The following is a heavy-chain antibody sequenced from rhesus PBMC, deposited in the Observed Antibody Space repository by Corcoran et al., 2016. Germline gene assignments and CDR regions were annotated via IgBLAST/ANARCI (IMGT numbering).Heavy chain of an antibody. Sequence: QVQLQASGPGLVKPSETLSLSCAVSGGSISSGYYYWSWNRKPPGRGLEWNGYITSSGSAGYTPTLKSRVTFSRDTSKNQFSLKLSSMTAADTAGYYCAGWYSSGWYAFDFWGQGLRVTVSS. CDR1: GGSISSGYYY. V-gene: IGHV4-122*02. CDR3: AGWYSSGWYAFDF. CDR2: ITSSGSA. J-gene: IGHJ3*01. D-gene: IGHD6-31*01.